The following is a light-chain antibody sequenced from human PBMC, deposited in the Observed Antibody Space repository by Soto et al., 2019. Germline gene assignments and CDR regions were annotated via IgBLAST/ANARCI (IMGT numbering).Light chain of an antibody. CDR2: GAS. J-gene: IGKJ1*01. CDR3: QQYSIWRT. Sequence: EIVLTQSPGTLSLSPGERATLSCRASQSVSNNYLAWYQQKPGQAPRLLIYGASNRATGIPDRFSGSGSGTDFTLTISRLEPEDFAVYYCQQYSIWRTFGQGTKVEIK. CDR1: QSVSNNY. V-gene: IGKV3-20*01.